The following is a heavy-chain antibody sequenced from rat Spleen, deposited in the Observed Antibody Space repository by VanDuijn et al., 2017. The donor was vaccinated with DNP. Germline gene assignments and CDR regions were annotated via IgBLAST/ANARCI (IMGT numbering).Heavy chain of an antibody. D-gene: IGHD1-4*01. CDR2: MSPTTRSS. CDR3: ATSPGPNWFAY. V-gene: IGHV5-27*01. J-gene: IGHJ3*01. Sequence: EVQLVESGGGLVQPGRSLKLSCAASGITFSDYYMAWVRQVPTKGLEWVACMSPTTRSSYYRDSVRGRFTVSRDDSTSTLYLQMDSLRSEDTATYYCATSPGPNWFAYWGQGTLVTVSS. CDR1: GITFSDYY.